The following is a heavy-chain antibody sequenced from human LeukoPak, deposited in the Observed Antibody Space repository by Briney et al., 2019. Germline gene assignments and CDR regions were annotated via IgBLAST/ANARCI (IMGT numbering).Heavy chain of an antibody. Sequence: PSETLSLTCSVSGGSISSYYWSWLRQPPGKGLEWIGYIYSSGNTNYKSPLKSRVPISGDTPKDQIPLKLSSVTAAEPAVYYCARHAENGYDRFDNWGQGTLVTVSS. CDR3: ARHAENGYDRFDN. J-gene: IGHJ4*02. D-gene: IGHD5-12*01. CDR1: GGSISSYY. CDR2: IYSSGNT. V-gene: IGHV4-59*08.